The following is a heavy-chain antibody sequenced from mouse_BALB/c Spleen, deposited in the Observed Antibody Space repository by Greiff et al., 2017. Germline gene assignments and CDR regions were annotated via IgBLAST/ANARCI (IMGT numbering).Heavy chain of an antibody. Sequence: VQGVESGAELARPGASVKMSCKASGYTFTSYTMHWVKQRPGQGLEWIGYINPSSGYTNYNQKFKDKATLTADKSSSTAYMQLSSLTSEDSAVYYCARVITGFAYWGQGTLVTVSA. V-gene: IGHV1-4*01. CDR1: GYTFTSYT. J-gene: IGHJ3*01. D-gene: IGHD2-4*01. CDR3: ARVITGFAY. CDR2: INPSSGYT.